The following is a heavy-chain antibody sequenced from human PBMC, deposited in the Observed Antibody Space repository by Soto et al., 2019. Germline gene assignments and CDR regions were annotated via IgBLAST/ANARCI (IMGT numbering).Heavy chain of an antibody. CDR1: GGSIRNYY. CDR2: IYPSGRT. J-gene: IGHJ2*01. D-gene: IGHD5-18*01. CDR3: ARDYDVNTALDYWYFDL. Sequence: QVQLQESGPGLVRPSETLSLTCTVSGGSIRNYYWAWIRQSAGKGLEWIGRIYPSGRTHYNPSLTGRVTMSSDTSKNQFSLRLTSVTAADTATYYCARDYDVNTALDYWYFDLWGRGTLVTVSS. V-gene: IGHV4-4*07.